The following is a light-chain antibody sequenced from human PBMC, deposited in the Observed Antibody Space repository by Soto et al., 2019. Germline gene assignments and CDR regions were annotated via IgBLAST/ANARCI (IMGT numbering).Light chain of an antibody. Sequence: DIQMTQSPSSVSASVGDRFTITCRASQGISSWLAWYQQKQGKXPKXXIYAASSLQSGVPSRFSGSGSGTDLTITISSLQPEDFEIYYCQQANSFPLTFGEGTKVDIK. CDR3: QQANSFPLT. V-gene: IGKV1-12*01. CDR1: QGISSW. CDR2: AAS. J-gene: IGKJ4*01.